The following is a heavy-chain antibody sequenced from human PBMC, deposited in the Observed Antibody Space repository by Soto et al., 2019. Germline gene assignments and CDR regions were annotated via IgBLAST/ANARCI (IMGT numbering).Heavy chain of an antibody. CDR1: GFTFSSYG. Sequence: QVQVVESGGGVVQPGRSLRLSCAASGFTFSSYGIHWVRQAPGKGLEWVAVISYDGTDKYYADSVKGRFTISRDNSKNTLYLQINSLRAEDTAVYHCAKDIISGSSYYFYGMDVWGQGTTVTVSS. V-gene: IGHV3-30*18. CDR2: ISYDGTDK. D-gene: IGHD2-15*01. CDR3: AKDIISGSSYYFYGMDV. J-gene: IGHJ6*02.